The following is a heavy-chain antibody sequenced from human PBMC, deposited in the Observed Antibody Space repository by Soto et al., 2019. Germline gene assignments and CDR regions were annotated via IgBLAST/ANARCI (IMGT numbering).Heavy chain of an antibody. CDR3: ARAKRYYYDSSFFDY. CDR2: GST. V-gene: IGHV4-31*02. J-gene: IGHJ4*02. D-gene: IGHD3-22*01. Sequence: GSTYYNPFLKSRVTISVDTSKNQFSLKLSSVTAADTAVYYCARAKRYYYDSSFFDYWGQGTLVTVSS.